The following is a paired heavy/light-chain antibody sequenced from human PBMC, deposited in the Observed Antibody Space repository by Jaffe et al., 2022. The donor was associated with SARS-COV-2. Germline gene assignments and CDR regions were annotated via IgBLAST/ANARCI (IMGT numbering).Heavy chain of an antibody. Sequence: QLQLQESGPGLVKPSETLSLTCTVSGGSISSSSYYWGWIRQPPGKGLEWIGSFYYSGSTYSNPSLRSRVTISGDTSKNQFSLKLSSVTAADTAVYYCARRTVTEGAFDIWGQGTTVIVSS. J-gene: IGHJ3*02. CDR2: FYYSGST. D-gene: IGHD4-17*01. V-gene: IGHV4-39*01. CDR1: GGSISSSSYY. CDR3: ARRTVTEGAFDI.
Light chain of an antibody. CDR1: SSNIGSNT. J-gene: IGLJ3*02. Sequence: QSVLTQPPSASGTPGQRVTISCSGSSSNIGSNTVNWYQQLPGTAPKLLIYSNNQRPSGVPDRFSGSKSGTSASLAISGLQSDDEADYYCAAWDDSLNGFWVFGGGTKLTVL. CDR3: AAWDDSLNGFWV. V-gene: IGLV1-44*01. CDR2: SNN.